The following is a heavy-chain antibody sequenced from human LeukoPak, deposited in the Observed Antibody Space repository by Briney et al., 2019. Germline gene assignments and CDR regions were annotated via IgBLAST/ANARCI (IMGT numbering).Heavy chain of an antibody. D-gene: IGHD6-6*01. CDR1: GFNLSSYS. CDR2: ISSYGGST. J-gene: IGHJ4*02. CDR3: ARISRSHDYDY. Sequence: PGGSLRLSCAASGFNLSSYSMHWVRQAPGKGLEYDSAISSYGGSTYYANSVKDRFTISRDNSKNTVYLQMGSLRTEDMAVYYCARISRSHDYDYWGQGTLVTVSS. V-gene: IGHV3-64*01.